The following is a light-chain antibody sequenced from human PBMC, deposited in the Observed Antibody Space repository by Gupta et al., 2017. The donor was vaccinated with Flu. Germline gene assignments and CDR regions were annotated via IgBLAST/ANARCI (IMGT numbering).Light chain of an antibody. CDR3: QHFDRNNHTVV. V-gene: IGLV6-57*01. J-gene: IGLJ2*01. CDR1: SGSIDVGV. CDR2: VYT. Sequence: TSTGNGNSGSIDVGVEQVGQHRQRTSHTPVLVVYTHRPSGARERFSVSAASSANTATLTIKGVKGGEEADYYCQHFDRNNHTVVFGGGTKVTVL.